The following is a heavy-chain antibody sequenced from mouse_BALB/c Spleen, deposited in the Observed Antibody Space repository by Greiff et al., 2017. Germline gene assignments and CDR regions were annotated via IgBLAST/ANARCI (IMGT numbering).Heavy chain of an antibody. CDR2: ISSGGSYT. J-gene: IGHJ3*01. V-gene: IGHV5-6-4*01. Sequence: EVQLVESGGGLVKPGGSLKLSCAASGFTFSSYTMSWVRQTPEKRLEWVATISSGGSYTYYPDSVKGRFTISRDNAKNTLYLQMSSLKSEDTAMYYCTRDRWFAYWGQGTLVTVSA. CDR3: TRDRWFAY. CDR1: GFTFSSYT.